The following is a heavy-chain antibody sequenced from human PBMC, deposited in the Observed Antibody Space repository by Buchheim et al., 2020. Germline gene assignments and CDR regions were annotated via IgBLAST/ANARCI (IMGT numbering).Heavy chain of an antibody. CDR2: ISSSSSTI. Sequence: EVQLVESGGGLEQPGGSLRLSCAASGFTFSSYSMNWVRQAPGKGLEWVSYISSSSSTIYYADSVKGRFTISRDNAKNSLYLQMNGLRAEDTAVYYCARTSDFDYWGQGTL. J-gene: IGHJ4*02. CDR1: GFTFSSYS. CDR3: ARTSDFDY. V-gene: IGHV3-48*01.